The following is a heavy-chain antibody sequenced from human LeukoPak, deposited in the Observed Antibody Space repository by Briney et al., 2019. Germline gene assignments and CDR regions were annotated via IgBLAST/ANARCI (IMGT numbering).Heavy chain of an antibody. Sequence: SLKLSCKASGDTSGRYGISWVRQAPGQGLEWMGRIIPMFGVTKYVEKFQGRVTITADTSTSTVYMELSSLTSEDTAVYFCAREGGEFCSGGACHHWYFDLWGRGTLVTVSS. CDR1: GDTSGRYG. CDR2: IIPMFGVT. D-gene: IGHD2-15*01. V-gene: IGHV1-69*04. CDR3: AREGGEFCSGGACHHWYFDL. J-gene: IGHJ2*01.